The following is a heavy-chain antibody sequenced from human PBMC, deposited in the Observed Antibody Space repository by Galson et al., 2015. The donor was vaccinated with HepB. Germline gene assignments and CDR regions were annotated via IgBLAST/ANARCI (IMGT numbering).Heavy chain of an antibody. Sequence: SLRLSCATSGFSFTTYGMHWVRQSQDKGLEWLAFIRNDETEYYLDPVKGRFTISRDSAKKTLSLQMNNLKPEDTAIYYCAKDNPVLQYWGRGTLVTVSS. V-gene: IGHV3-30*02. CDR1: GFSFTTYG. CDR3: AKDNPVLQY. CDR2: IRNDETE. J-gene: IGHJ4*02. D-gene: IGHD3-10*01.